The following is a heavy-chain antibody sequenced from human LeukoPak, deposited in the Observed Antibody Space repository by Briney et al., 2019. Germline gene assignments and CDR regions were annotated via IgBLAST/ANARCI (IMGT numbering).Heavy chain of an antibody. CDR3: ARSPQTYYDILTGYHPPNYFDY. CDR2: ISSSGSTI. J-gene: IGHJ4*02. Sequence: PGGSLRLSCAASGFTFSSYEMNWVRQAPGKGLEWVSYISSSGSTIYYADSVKGRFTISRDNAKNSLYLQMNSLRAEDTAVYYCARSPQTYYDILTGYHPPNYFDYWGQGTLVTVSS. D-gene: IGHD3-9*01. CDR1: GFTFSSYE. V-gene: IGHV3-48*03.